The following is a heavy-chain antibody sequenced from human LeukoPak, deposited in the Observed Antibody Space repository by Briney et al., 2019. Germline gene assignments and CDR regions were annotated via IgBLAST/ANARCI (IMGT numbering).Heavy chain of an antibody. D-gene: IGHD6-13*01. J-gene: IGHJ4*02. V-gene: IGHV3-23*01. Sequence: PGGSLRLSCAAPGFTFSSYAMSWVRQAPGKGLEWVSGISGSGGSTNYADSVKGRFTISRDNSKNTLYLQMNSLRAEDTAVYYCARDDVGISAVGSVWGQGTLVTVSS. CDR2: ISGSGGST. CDR3: ARDDVGISAVGSV. CDR1: GFTFSSYA.